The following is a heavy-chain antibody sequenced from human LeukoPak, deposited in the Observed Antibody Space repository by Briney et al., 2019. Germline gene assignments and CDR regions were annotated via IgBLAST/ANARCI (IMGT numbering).Heavy chain of an antibody. CDR1: GFTFSSYA. V-gene: IGHV3-23*01. CDR3: ARDKYSSSSYYFDY. Sequence: QSGGSLRLSCEASGFTFSSYAMSWVRQSPGTGLEWVSGISGSGGSTYYPDSLKGRFTISRDNSKNTLYLQMHSLRAEDTAVYYCARDKYSSSSYYFDYWGQGTLVTVSS. J-gene: IGHJ4*02. CDR2: ISGSGGST. D-gene: IGHD6-6*01.